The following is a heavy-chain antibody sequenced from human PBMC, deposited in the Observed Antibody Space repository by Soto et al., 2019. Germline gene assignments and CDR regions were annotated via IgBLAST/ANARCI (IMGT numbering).Heavy chain of an antibody. CDR1: GGSISSYY. J-gene: IGHJ4*02. V-gene: IGHV4-59*01. CDR2: IYYSGST. D-gene: IGHD4-4*01. CDR3: ARGLQSTTSNFDY. Sequence: SETLSLTCTVSGGSISSYYWSWIRQPPGKGLEWIGYIYYSGSTNYNPSLKSRVTISVDTSKNQFSLKLSSVTAADTAVYYCARGLQSTTSNFDYWGQGTLVTVSS.